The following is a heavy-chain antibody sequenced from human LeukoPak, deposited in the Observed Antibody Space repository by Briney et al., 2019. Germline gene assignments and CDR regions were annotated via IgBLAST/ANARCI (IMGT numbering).Heavy chain of an antibody. CDR1: GFTVSSNY. Sequence: GGSLRLSCAASGFTVSSNYMSWVRQAPGKGLEWVSVIYSGGSTYYADSVKGRFTISRDNSANTLYLQMNDLRPEDSAVYYCASQKQELDYWGQGTRVTVSS. V-gene: IGHV3-53*01. J-gene: IGHJ4*02. CDR2: IYSGGST. CDR3: ASQKQELDY. D-gene: IGHD1/OR15-1a*01.